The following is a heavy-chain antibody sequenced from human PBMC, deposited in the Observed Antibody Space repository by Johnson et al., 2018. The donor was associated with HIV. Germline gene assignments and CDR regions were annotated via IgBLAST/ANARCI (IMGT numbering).Heavy chain of an antibody. V-gene: IGHV3-9*01. CDR2: IIWNSGSI. Sequence: QLVESGGGVVQPGGSLRLSCAASGFTFSSYGMHWVRQAPGKGLEWVSGIIWNSGSIGYADSVKGRFTISRDNAKNSLYLQMNSLRAEDTALYYCAKGGGYGEDDAFDIWGQGTTVTVSS. CDR1: GFTFSSYG. CDR3: AKGGGYGEDDAFDI. D-gene: IGHD3-22*01. J-gene: IGHJ3*02.